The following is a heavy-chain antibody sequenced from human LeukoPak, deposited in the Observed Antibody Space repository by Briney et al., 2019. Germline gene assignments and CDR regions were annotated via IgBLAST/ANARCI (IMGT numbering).Heavy chain of an antibody. V-gene: IGHV3-53*01. CDR2: MYSGGST. J-gene: IGHJ6*03. Sequence: PAGTLTLYCAASGFTFGSYSLNWVRQAPGKGLEWVSVMYSGGSTYYEESVKGRLTISRDNSKNTLYLQMNSLTAEDTAVYYCAREPMNNWNYMDVWGKGTTVTVSS. CDR3: AREPMNNWNYMDV. CDR1: GFTFGSYS. D-gene: IGHD1-20*01.